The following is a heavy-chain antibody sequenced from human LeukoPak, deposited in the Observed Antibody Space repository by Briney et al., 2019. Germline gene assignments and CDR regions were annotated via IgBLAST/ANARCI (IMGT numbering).Heavy chain of an antibody. J-gene: IGHJ4*02. CDR3: ARHGSFSPFDY. V-gene: IGHV4-59*08. D-gene: IGHD1-26*01. CDR2: IYYSGST. CDR1: GGSISSYY. Sequence: SETLSLTCTVSGGSISSYYWSWFRRPPGKGLDWIGDIYYSGSTKYNASLKSRVTISLDTTKNQFSLRLNSVTAADTAVYYCARHGSFSPFDYWGQGTLVTVSS.